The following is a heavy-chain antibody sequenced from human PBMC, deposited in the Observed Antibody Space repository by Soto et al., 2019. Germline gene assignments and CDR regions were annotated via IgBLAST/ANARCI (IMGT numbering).Heavy chain of an antibody. CDR3: ANSIAAAGIAMDY. D-gene: IGHD6-13*01. CDR1: GFTFSDSA. J-gene: IGHJ4*02. CDR2: ARNKANNHAT. V-gene: IGHV3-73*01. Sequence: PGGSLRLSCAASGFTFSDSAIHWVRQASGKGLEWIGRARNKANNHATEYAASMKGRFTISRDDSKNTAYLQMNSLRAEDTAVYYCANSIAAAGIAMDYWGQGTLVTVSS.